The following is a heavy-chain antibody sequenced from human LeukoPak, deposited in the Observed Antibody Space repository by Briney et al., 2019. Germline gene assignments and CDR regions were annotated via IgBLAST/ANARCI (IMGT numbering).Heavy chain of an antibody. V-gene: IGHV3-21*01. Sequence: PGGSLRLSCAASGFTFSSYSMNWVRQAPGKGLEWVSSVSSSSSYIYYADSVKGRFTISRDNAKNSLYLQMNSLRAEDTAVYYCARNKAYYYGSGIDYWGQGTLVTVSS. CDR3: ARNKAYYYGSGIDY. D-gene: IGHD3-10*01. CDR1: GFTFSSYS. J-gene: IGHJ4*02. CDR2: VSSSSSYI.